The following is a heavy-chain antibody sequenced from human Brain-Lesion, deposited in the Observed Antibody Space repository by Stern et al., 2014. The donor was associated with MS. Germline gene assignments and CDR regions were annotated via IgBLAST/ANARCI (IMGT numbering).Heavy chain of an antibody. CDR3: ARHDSVPRPSQLYSARDRGPGYFDY. Sequence: VHLVESGPGLVKPSETLSLTCTVSGGSISSSTYYWAWIRQPPGKGLEWIGNIYYSGFTYYNPSLKSRVTISVDRSKNQFSLKLSSVTAADTAIYYCARHDSVPRPSQLYSARDRGPGYFDYWGQGTLVTVSS. V-gene: IGHV4-39*01. J-gene: IGHJ4*02. CDR1: GGSISSSTYY. D-gene: IGHD1-26*01. CDR2: IYYSGFT.